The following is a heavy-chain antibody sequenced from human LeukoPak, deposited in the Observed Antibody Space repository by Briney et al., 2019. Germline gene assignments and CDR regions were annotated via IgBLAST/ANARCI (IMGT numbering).Heavy chain of an antibody. J-gene: IGHJ4*02. D-gene: IGHD3-10*02. CDR3: TRNGRGGASDY. V-gene: IGHV1-69*01. Sequence: SVKVSCKASGVTLTSYALSWVRQAPGQGLEWVGGIIPVFGTANYAQKFQGRVTITADESTNTAYMQLTSLRSEDTAVYYCTRNGRGGASDYWGQGTLVIVSS. CDR1: GVTLTSYA. CDR2: IIPVFGTA.